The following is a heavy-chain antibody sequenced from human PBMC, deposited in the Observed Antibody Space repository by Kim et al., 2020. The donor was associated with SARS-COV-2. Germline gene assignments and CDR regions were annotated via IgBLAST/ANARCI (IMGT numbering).Heavy chain of an antibody. J-gene: IGHJ6*01. CDR3: ARVSITMVRGVIIRHGMYV. Sequence: SQTLSLTCAISGDSVSSNSAAWNWIRQSPSRGLEWLGRTYYRSKWYNDYAVSVKSRITINPDTSKNQFSLQLNSVTPEDTAVYYCARVSITMVRGVIIRHGMYVWGQGTTVTVSS. CDR1: GDSVSSNSAA. V-gene: IGHV6-1*01. D-gene: IGHD3-10*01. CDR2: TYYRSKWYN.